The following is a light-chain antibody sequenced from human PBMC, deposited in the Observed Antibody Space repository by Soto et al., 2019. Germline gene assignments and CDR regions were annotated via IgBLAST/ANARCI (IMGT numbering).Light chain of an antibody. CDR1: SSNIGAGYD. V-gene: IGLV1-40*01. J-gene: IGLJ3*02. CDR2: ANT. CDR3: QSYDSNLNVV. Sequence: LTQPPSVSGAPGQRVTISCTGSSSNIGAGYDVNWYQQLPGTVPKLLMFANTNRPSGVPDRFSASKSGTSASLAIAGLQAEDEGDYYCQSYDSNLNVVFGGGTKVTVL.